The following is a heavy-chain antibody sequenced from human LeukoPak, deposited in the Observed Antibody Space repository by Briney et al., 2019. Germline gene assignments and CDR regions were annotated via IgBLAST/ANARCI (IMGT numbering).Heavy chain of an antibody. J-gene: IGHJ3*02. CDR3: ATKGRASEDAFDI. D-gene: IGHD3-10*01. CDR1: GGSTSSYY. V-gene: IGHV4-4*09. CDR2: IYTSGST. Sequence: PSETLSLTCTVSGGSTSSYYWSWIRQPPGKGLEWIGYIYTSGSTNYNPSLKSRVTISVDTSKNQFSLKVSSVTAADTAVYYCATKGRASEDAFDIWGQGTMVTVSS.